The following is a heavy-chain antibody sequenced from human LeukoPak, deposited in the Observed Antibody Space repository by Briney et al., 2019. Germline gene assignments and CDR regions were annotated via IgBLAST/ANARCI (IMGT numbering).Heavy chain of an antibody. J-gene: IGHJ4*02. CDR3: ARGQWLVLLDF. D-gene: IGHD6-19*01. Sequence: SETLSLTCTVSGGSVSSSSYCWGWIRQPPGKGLEWIGSIFYSETTYYSPSLKSRITISVDTSTNQFSLKLSSVTAADTAVYFCARGQWLVLLDFWGQGILVTVSS. CDR1: GGSVSSSSYC. V-gene: IGHV4-39*01. CDR2: IFYSETT.